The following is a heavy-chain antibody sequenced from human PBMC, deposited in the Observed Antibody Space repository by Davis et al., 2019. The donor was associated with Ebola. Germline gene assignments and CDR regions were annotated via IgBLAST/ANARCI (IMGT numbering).Heavy chain of an antibody. J-gene: IGHJ6*02. D-gene: IGHD6-6*01. CDR1: GYTFTSHA. CDR3: ARGSSKAYYYYGMDV. V-gene: IGHV1-3*01. CDR2: INAGNGNT. Sequence: AASVKVSCKASGYTFTSHAMHWVRQAPGQRLEWMGWINAGNGNTKYSQKFQGRVTITRDTSASTAYMELSSLRSEDTAVYYCARGSSKAYYYYGMDVWGQGTTVTASS.